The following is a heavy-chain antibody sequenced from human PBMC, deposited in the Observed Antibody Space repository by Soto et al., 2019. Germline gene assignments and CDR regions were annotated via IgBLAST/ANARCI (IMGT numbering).Heavy chain of an antibody. CDR3: ARLVGAYYSFDY. Sequence: QVQLQESGPGLVKPSETLTLTCTVSGGSISSYYWSWIRQPPGKGLEWIGYIYYSGSTNYNPSLKSRVTISVDTSKNQFSLKLSSVTAADTAVYYCARLVGAYYSFDYWGQGTLVTVSS. CDR1: GGSISSYY. CDR2: IYYSGST. V-gene: IGHV4-59*08. J-gene: IGHJ4*02. D-gene: IGHD1-26*01.